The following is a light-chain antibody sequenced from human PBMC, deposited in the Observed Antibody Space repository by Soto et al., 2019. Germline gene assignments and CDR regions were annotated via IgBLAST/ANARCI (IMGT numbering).Light chain of an antibody. J-gene: IGKJ1*01. CDR3: QQSYSNPHT. CDR1: QSISIY. Sequence: DIQMTQSPSSLSASIGDRVTITCRASQSISIYLNWYQQKPGKAPRLLIYAATSLQRGVPSRFSGGGSGADFTLTVSSLQPEDFATYYCQQSYSNPHTFGQGTKVDIK. V-gene: IGKV1-39*01. CDR2: AAT.